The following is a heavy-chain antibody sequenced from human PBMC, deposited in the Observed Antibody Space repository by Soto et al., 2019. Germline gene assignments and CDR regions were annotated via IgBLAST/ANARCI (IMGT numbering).Heavy chain of an antibody. V-gene: IGHV1-3*01. CDR1: GYTCTSYA. CDR3: ARGVVVVVYYYYMDV. D-gene: IGHD2-15*01. Sequence: ASVKVSCKASGYTCTSYAMHWVRQAPGQRLEWMGWINAGNGNTKYSQKFQGRVTITRDTSASTAYMELSSLRSEDTAVYYCARGVVVVVYYYYMDVWGKGTTVTVSS. J-gene: IGHJ6*03. CDR2: INAGNGNT.